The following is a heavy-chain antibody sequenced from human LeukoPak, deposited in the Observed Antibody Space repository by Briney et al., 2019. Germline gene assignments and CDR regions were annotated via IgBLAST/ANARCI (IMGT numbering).Heavy chain of an antibody. CDR2: IYYSGST. Sequence: SETLSLTCTVSGGSIISYYWSWIRQPPGKGLEWIGYIYYSGSTNYNPSLQSRVTISVDTSKNQFSLKLSSVTAADTAVYYCARDGLKYYFDYWGQGTLVTVSS. CDR3: ARDGLKYYFDY. CDR1: GGSIISYY. V-gene: IGHV4-59*01. J-gene: IGHJ4*02.